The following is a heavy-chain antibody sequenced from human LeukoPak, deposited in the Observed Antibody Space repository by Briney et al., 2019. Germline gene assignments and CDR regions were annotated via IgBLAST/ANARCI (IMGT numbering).Heavy chain of an antibody. Sequence: GGSLRLSCAASGFTLSSYSMNWVRQAPGKGLEWVSSISSSSSYIYYADSVKGRFTISRDNAKNSLYLQMNSLRAEDTAVYYCARDRPALYGDYYYGMDVWGQGTTVTVSS. J-gene: IGHJ6*02. CDR3: ARDRPALYGDYYYGMDV. V-gene: IGHV3-21*01. CDR1: GFTLSSYS. CDR2: ISSSSSYI. D-gene: IGHD4-17*01.